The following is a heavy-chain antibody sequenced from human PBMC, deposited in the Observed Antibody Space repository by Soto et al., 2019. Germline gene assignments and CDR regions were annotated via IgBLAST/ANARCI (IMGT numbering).Heavy chain of an antibody. J-gene: IGHJ6*01. CDR3: ARGKMDGYNLYYYYGMDV. CDR2: INPNSGGT. Sequence: GSVKVSFKTSGYTFTGYYMHFVRQAPGQGLEWMGWINPNSGGTNYAQKFQGRVTMTRDTSISTAYMELSRLRSNDTAVYYCARGKMDGYNLYYYYGMDVWGQGTTVTVSS. CDR1: GYTFTGYY. D-gene: IGHD1-1*01. V-gene: IGHV1-2*02.